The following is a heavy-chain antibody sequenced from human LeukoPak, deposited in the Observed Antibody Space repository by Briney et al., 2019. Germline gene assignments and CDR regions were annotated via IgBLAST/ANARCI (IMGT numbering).Heavy chain of an antibody. J-gene: IGHJ4*02. CDR3: ARGHDSSGYYGTPSYYFDY. Sequence: SETLSLTCTVSGGSISSSSYYWSWIRQPPGKGLEWIGYIYYSGSTNYNPSLKSRVTISVDTSKNQFSLKLSSVTAADTAVYYCARGHDSSGYYGTPSYYFDYWGQGTLVTVSS. D-gene: IGHD3-22*01. V-gene: IGHV4-61*01. CDR2: IYYSGST. CDR1: GGSISSSSYY.